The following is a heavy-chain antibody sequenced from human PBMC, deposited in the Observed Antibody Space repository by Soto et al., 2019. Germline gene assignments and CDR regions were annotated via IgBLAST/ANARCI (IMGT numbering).Heavy chain of an antibody. J-gene: IGHJ4*02. CDR1: GCTFTSYG. CDR2: ISAYNGNT. V-gene: IGHV1-18*04. CDR3: ARVNGSGWYPPIDY. Sequence: ASVKVSCKASGCTFTSYGISWVRQAPGQGLEWMGWISAYNGNTNYAQKLQGRVTMTTDTSTSTAYMELRSLRSDDTAVYYCARVNGSGWYPPIDYWGQGTLVTVSS. D-gene: IGHD6-19*01.